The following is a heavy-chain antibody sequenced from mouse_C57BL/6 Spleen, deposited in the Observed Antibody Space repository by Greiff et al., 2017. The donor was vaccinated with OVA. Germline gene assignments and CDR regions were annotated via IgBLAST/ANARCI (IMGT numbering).Heavy chain of an antibody. D-gene: IGHD2-5*01. J-gene: IGHJ3*01. CDR2: IDPNSGGT. Sequence: QVQLKQPGAELVKPGASVKLSCKASGYTFTSYWMHWVKQRPGRGLEWIGRIDPNSGGTKYNEKFKSKATLTVDKPSSTAYMQLSSLTSEDSAVYYCASYYSKGGWFAYWGQGTLVTVSA. CDR3: ASYYSKGGWFAY. CDR1: GYTFTSYW. V-gene: IGHV1-72*01.